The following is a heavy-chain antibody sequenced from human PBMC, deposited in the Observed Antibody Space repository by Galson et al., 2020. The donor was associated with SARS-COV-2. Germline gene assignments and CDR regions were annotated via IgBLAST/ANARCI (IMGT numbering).Heavy chain of an antibody. CDR3: TRGYYGGPLDY. CDR2: INWNSDSP. Sequence: GGSLRLSCTASGFSFDNYGMSWVRQVPGKGLEWVSRINWNSDSPGYVDSVKGRFTISRDNAKNSLYLQMNSLRAEDTALYYCTRGYYGGPLDYWGQGTLVTVSS. CDR1: GFSFDNYG. J-gene: IGHJ4*02. D-gene: IGHD1-26*01. V-gene: IGHV3-20*04.